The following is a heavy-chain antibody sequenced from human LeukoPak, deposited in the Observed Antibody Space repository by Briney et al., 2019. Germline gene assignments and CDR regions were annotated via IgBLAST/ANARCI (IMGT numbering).Heavy chain of an antibody. Sequence: SETLSLTCTVSGGSISSYYWSWIRQPPGKGLEWIGYIYYSGSTNYNPSLKSRVTISVDTSKNQFSLKLGSVTAADTAVYYCARGSRIGFGESKLVYWGQGALVSVSS. CDR3: ARGSRIGFGESKLVY. J-gene: IGHJ4*02. D-gene: IGHD3-10*01. CDR2: IYYSGST. V-gene: IGHV4-59*01. CDR1: GGSISSYY.